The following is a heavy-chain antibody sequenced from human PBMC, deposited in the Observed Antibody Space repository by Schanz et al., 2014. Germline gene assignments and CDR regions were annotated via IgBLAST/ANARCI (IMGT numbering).Heavy chain of an antibody. J-gene: IGHJ5*02. Sequence: QVQLVQSGPEVKKPGASVKVSCQASGYTLKNHAMHWVRQAPGQSLEWLGWINPANGNTHYSPRLNGRVSISSDTAASTVYLHFSSLKSDDTAVYYRAKDLIAAAESWFDPWGQGTPITVSS. CDR1: GYTLKNHA. CDR3: AKDLIAAAESWFDP. D-gene: IGHD6-13*01. V-gene: IGHV1-3*01. CDR2: INPANGNT.